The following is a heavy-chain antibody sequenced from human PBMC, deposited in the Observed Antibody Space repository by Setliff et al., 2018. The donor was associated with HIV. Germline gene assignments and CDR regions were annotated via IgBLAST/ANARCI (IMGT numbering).Heavy chain of an antibody. CDR3: ASLTTDRFLEWLFVY. D-gene: IGHD3-3*01. CDR2: IYYSGST. V-gene: IGHV4-39*01. CDR1: GGSISSSSYY. J-gene: IGHJ4*02. Sequence: ASETLSLTCTVSGGSISSSSYYWGWIRQPPGKGLEWIGSIYYSGSTYYNPSLKTRVTISVDTSKNQFSLKLSSVTAADTAVYYCASLTTDRFLEWLFVYWGQGTQVTVSS.